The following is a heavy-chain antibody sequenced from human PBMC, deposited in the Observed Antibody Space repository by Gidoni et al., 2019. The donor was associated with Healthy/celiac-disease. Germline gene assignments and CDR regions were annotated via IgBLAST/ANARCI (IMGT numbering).Heavy chain of an antibody. D-gene: IGHD3-9*01. V-gene: IGHV3-23*01. CDR1: GFSFCTYA. CDR2: ISGGGGTT. CDR3: AKDRDYDDFLTGPFDY. J-gene: IGHJ4*02. Sequence: EVQLLESGGGLVQTGGSLRLSCAASGFSFCTYALAWVRQAPGKGLEWGSAISGGGGTTSYADSVKGRFTISRDNAKNTVFLQMNSLRADDTAVYYCAKDRDYDDFLTGPFDYWGQGTLVTVSS.